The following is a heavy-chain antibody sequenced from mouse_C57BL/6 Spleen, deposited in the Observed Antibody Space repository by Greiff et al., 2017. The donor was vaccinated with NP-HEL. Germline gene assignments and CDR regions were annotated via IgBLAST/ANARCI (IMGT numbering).Heavy chain of an antibody. CDR2: IDPETGGT. CDR1: GYTFTDYE. Sequence: VKLMESGAELVRPGASVTLSCKASGYTFTDYEMHWVKQTPVHGLEWIGAIDPETGGTAYNQKFKGKAILTADKSSSTAYMELRSLTSEDSAVYYCTRGADWGQGTLVTVSA. J-gene: IGHJ3*01. D-gene: IGHD6-1*01. CDR3: TRGAD. V-gene: IGHV1-15*01.